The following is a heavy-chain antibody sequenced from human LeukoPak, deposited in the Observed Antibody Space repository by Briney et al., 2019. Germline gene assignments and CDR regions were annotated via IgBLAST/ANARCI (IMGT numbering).Heavy chain of an antibody. J-gene: IGHJ3*02. Sequence: SETLSLTCAVYGGSFSGYSWSWIRQPPGKGLEWIGEINHSGSTNYNPSLKSRVTISVDTSKNQFSLKLSSVTAADTAVYYCARGNDYVWGSYRYTPVHAFDIWGQGTMVTVSS. CDR3: ARGNDYVWGSYRYTPVHAFDI. CDR2: INHSGST. D-gene: IGHD3-16*02. CDR1: GGSFSGYS. V-gene: IGHV4-34*01.